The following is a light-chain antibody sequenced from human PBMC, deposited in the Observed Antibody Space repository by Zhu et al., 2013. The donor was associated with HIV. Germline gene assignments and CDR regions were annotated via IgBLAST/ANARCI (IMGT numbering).Light chain of an antibody. V-gene: IGKV3-20*01. CDR1: QSVSSSY. CDR3: QQYGRPPRLT. Sequence: EIVLTQSPGTLSLSPGERATLSCRASQSVSSSYLAWYQQKPGQAPRLLIYDTSNRATDIPDRFSGSGSGTDFTLTITRLEPEDFALYYCQQYGRPPRLTFGGGTKVEIK. J-gene: IGKJ4*01. CDR2: DTS.